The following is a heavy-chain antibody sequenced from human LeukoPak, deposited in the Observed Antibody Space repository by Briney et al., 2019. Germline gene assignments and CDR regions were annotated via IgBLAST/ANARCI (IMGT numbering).Heavy chain of an antibody. CDR1: GASISSSSYF. V-gene: IGHV4-39*01. D-gene: IGHD5-18*01. CDR2: VYYSGST. Sequence: SETLSLTCTVSGASISSSSYFWGWIRQPPGKSLEYIGSVYYSGSTYYNPSLRSRVTISVDRSKNQFSLRLNSVTAADTAVYYCARPLDTTLVNAFDIWGPGTMVTVS. CDR3: ARPLDTTLVNAFDI. J-gene: IGHJ3*02.